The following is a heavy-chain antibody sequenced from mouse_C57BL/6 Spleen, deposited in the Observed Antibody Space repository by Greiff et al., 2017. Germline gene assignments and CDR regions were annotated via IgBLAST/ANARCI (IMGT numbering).Heavy chain of an antibody. D-gene: IGHD3-2*02. V-gene: IGHV1-82*01. J-gene: IGHJ4*01. CDR2: IYPGDGDT. Sequence: VQLVESGPELVKPGASVKISCKASGYAFSSSWMNWVKQRPGKGLEWIGRIYPGDGDTNYNGKFKGKATLTADKSSSTAYMHLSSLTSEDSAVYVCARALSSGYGAMDYWGQGTSVTVSS. CDR1: GYAFSSSW. CDR3: ARALSSGYGAMDY.